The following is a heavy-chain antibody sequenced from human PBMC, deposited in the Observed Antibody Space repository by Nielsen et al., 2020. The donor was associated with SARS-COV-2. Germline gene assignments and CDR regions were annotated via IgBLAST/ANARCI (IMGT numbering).Heavy chain of an antibody. J-gene: IGHJ6*02. CDR3: ARQYTGYCSGGSCYYFHYYGMDV. D-gene: IGHD2-15*01. Sequence: VRHMPGKGLEWMGRIDPSDSYTNYSPSFQGHVTISADKSISTAYLQWSSLKASDTAMYYCARQYTGYCSGGSCYYFHYYGMDVWGQGTTVTVSS. CDR2: IDPSDSYT. V-gene: IGHV5-10-1*01.